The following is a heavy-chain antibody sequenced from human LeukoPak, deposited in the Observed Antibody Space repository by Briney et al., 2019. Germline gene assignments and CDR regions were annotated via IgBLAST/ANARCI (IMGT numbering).Heavy chain of an antibody. CDR1: GGSPSVYN. D-gene: IGHD6-13*01. CDR3: ARGHTSSRLDY. J-gene: IGHJ4*02. Sequence: SEALSLTCVVHGGSPSVYNLCCIRQPLGKGLEWIGEINHSGSINYNPSLKSRVTISVDTSKNQFSLKLSSVTAADTAVYYCARGHTSSRLDYWGQGTLVTVSS. V-gene: IGHV4-34*01. CDR2: INHSGSI.